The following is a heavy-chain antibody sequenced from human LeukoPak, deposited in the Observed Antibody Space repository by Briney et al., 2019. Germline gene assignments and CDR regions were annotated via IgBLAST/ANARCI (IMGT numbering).Heavy chain of an antibody. D-gene: IGHD2-21*02. V-gene: IGHV4-34*01. CDR3: ARLNSTYCGGDCYPYLYYYYMDV. Sequence: SETLSLTCAVYGGSFSGYYWSWIRQPPGKGLEWIGEINHSGSTNYNPSLKSRVTISVDTSKSQFSLKLSSVTAADTAVYYCARLNSTYCGGDCYPYLYYYYMDVWGKGTTVTISS. CDR1: GGSFSGYY. J-gene: IGHJ6*03. CDR2: INHSGST.